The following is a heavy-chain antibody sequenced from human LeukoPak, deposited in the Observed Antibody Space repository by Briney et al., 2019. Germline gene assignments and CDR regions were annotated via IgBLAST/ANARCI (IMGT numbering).Heavy chain of an antibody. D-gene: IGHD6-13*01. CDR1: GFTFSSYG. CDR3: ARASQITLYGGSSSWYEIRY. J-gene: IGHJ4*02. V-gene: IGHV3-33*01. CDR2: IWYDGSNK. Sequence: QAGGSLRLSCAASGFTFSSYGMHWVRQAPGKGLEWVAVIWYDGSNKYYADSVKGRFTISRDNSKNTLYLQMNSLRAEDTAVYYCARASQITLYGGSSSWYEIRYWGQGTLVTVSS.